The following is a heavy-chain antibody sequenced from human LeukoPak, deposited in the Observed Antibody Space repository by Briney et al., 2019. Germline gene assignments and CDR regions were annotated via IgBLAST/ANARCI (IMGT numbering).Heavy chain of an antibody. J-gene: IGHJ4*02. CDR1: GGSISSYY. D-gene: IGHD4-11*01. CDR3: ARQYRALQDRYFDY. Sequence: PSETLSLTCTVSGGSISSYYWSWIRQPPGKGLEWIGYIYYSGSTNYNPSLNSRVTISVDTSKNQFSLKLSSVTAADTAVYYCARQYRALQDRYFDYWGQGTLVTVSS. CDR2: IYYSGST. V-gene: IGHV4-59*08.